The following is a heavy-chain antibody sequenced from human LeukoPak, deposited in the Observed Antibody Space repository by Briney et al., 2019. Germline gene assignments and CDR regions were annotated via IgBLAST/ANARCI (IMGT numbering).Heavy chain of an antibody. V-gene: IGHV3-11*06. J-gene: IGHJ4*02. CDR1: GFTFSDYY. D-gene: IGHD1-1*01. Sequence: GGSLRLSCAPSGFTFSDYYMNWIRQAPGKGLEWVSYISTNSSFTKYADSVKGRFTISRDNANKSLYLQMNSLRAEDTAVYYCARQVGTYDYWGEGTLVTVSS. CDR2: ISTNSSFT. CDR3: ARQVGTYDY.